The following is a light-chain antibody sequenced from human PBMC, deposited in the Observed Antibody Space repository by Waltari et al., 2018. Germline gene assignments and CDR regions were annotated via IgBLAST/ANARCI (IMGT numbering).Light chain of an antibody. Sequence: QSVVSQPPSASGTPGQRVTISCSGSNSNIGSNTVNWYQHLPGTAPRLLIYSNDRRPSGVPDRFSGSKSGTSASLAISGLQSEDEADYYCATWDDRLTGVLFGGGTELTVL. J-gene: IGLJ2*01. V-gene: IGLV1-44*01. CDR3: ATWDDRLTGVL. CDR2: SND. CDR1: NSNIGSNT.